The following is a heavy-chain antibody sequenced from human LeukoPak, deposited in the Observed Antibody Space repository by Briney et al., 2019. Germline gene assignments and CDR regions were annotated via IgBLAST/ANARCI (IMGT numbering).Heavy chain of an antibody. CDR3: ARMGDYYDSSGSYDAFDI. V-gene: IGHV1-18*01. Sequence: ASVKVPCKPSGYTFTNYVISWVRQAPGQGLEWMGWISAYNGNTNYAQKLQGKVTMTTDTSTSTAYMELRSLRSDDTAVYYCARMGDYYDSSGSYDAFDIWGQGTMVTVSS. CDR2: ISAYNGNT. J-gene: IGHJ3*02. D-gene: IGHD3-22*01. CDR1: GYTFTNYV.